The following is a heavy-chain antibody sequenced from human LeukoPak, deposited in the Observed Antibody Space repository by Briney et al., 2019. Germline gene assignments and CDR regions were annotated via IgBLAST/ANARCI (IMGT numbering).Heavy chain of an antibody. J-gene: IGHJ5*02. D-gene: IGHD6-25*01. CDR2: IYYSGST. CDR3: ARSGPGWFDP. CDR1: GGSISSYY. Sequence: SETLSLTCTVSGGSISSYYWSWIRQPPGKGLEWIGYIYYSGSTNYNPSLKSRVAISVDTSKNQFSLKLSSVTAADTAVYYCARSGPGWFDPWGQGTLVTVSS. V-gene: IGHV4-59*01.